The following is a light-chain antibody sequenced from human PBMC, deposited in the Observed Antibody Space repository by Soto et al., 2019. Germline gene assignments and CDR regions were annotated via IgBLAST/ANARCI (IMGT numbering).Light chain of an antibody. J-gene: IGKJ3*01. Sequence: DIQMTQSPSTLSATAGDRVTITCRASQSISSWLAWYQHKPGKAPKLLIYDASNLDSGVPSRFSGSGSGTDFTLTISRLEPEDFAVYYCQQYGTSPFTFGPGTKVDIK. CDR2: DAS. CDR3: QQYGTSPFT. CDR1: QSISSW. V-gene: IGKV1-5*01.